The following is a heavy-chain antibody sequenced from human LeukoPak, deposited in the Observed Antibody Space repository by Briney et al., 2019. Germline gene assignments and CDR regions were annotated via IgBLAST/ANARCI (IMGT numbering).Heavy chain of an antibody. CDR3: ARGLSVNSNDAFDI. CDR1: GGSISSGGYY. Sequence: SETLSLTCTVSGGSISSGGYYWSWIRQHPGKGLEWIGYIYYSGSTYYNPSLKSRVTISVDTSKNQFSLKLSSVTAADTAVYYCARGLSVNSNDAFDIWGQGTMVTVSS. J-gene: IGHJ3*02. D-gene: IGHD4-23*01. V-gene: IGHV4-31*03. CDR2: IYYSGST.